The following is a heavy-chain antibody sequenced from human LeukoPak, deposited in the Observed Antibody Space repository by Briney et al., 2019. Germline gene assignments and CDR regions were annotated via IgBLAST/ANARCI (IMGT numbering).Heavy chain of an antibody. CDR2: ISDNGDST. CDR3: GEEKIGSQGYYIAY. D-gene: IGHD1-26*01. CDR1: GFTFNNYA. Sequence: GGSLRLSCAAPGFTFNNYAMGWVRQAPGKGPEWVSSISDNGDSTYYADSVKGRFTISRDNSKNTLYLQMNSLRAEDTAICYLGEEKIGSQGYYIAYWSQGTLVTVSS. J-gene: IGHJ4*02. V-gene: IGHV3-23*01.